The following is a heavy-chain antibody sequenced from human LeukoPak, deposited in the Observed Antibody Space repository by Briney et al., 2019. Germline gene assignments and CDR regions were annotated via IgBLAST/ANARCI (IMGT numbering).Heavy chain of an antibody. V-gene: IGHV3-30*04. CDR3: ARDLYYYDSSGYYAY. J-gene: IGHJ4*02. CDR2: ISYDGSNK. D-gene: IGHD3-22*01. CDR1: GFIFSSYA. Sequence: GRSLRPSCAASGFIFSSYAMHWVRQAPGKGLEWVAVISYDGSNKYYADSVKGRFTISRDNSKNTLYLQMNSLRAEDTAVYYCARDLYYYDSSGYYAYWGQGTLVTVSS.